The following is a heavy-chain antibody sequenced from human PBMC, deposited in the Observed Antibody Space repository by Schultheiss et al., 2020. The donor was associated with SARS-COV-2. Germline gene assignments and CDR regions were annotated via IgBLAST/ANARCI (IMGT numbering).Heavy chain of an antibody. D-gene: IGHD4-11*01. J-gene: IGHJ4*02. Sequence: GGSLRLSCAASGFAFSDYYMSWIRQAPGKGLEWVSSISSSSSYIYYADSVKGRFTISRDNAKNSLYLQMNSLRAEDTAVYYCARVEDRTTDYWGQGTLVTVSS. CDR2: ISSSSSYI. V-gene: IGHV3-11*05. CDR3: ARVEDRTTDY. CDR1: GFAFSDYY.